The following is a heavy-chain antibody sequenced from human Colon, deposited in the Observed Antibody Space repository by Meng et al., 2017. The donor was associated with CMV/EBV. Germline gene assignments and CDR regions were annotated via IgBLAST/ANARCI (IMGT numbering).Heavy chain of an antibody. Sequence: ASVKVSCKASGYIFNHYGLNWVRQATGQGLEWLGWMSGFNGKTYFAQNFQDRLTLTTDTSASTAYMELRGLKSDDTAIYYCARGYDYTNYVPIDYWGQGTLVTVSS. J-gene: IGHJ4*02. V-gene: IGHV1-18*01. CDR3: ARGYDYTNYVPIDY. D-gene: IGHD4-11*01. CDR1: GYIFNHYG. CDR2: MSGFNGKT.